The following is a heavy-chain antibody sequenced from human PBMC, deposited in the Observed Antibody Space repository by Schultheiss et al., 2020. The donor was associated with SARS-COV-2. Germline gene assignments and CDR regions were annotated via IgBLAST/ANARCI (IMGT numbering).Heavy chain of an antibody. Sequence: GGSLRLSCAASGFTFSSYSMNWVRQAPGKGLEWVSAISGSGGSTYYADSVKGRFTISRDNAKNSLYLQMNSLRAEDTAVYYCARDLGRYYDSSGYSHDAFDIWGQGTMVTVSS. D-gene: IGHD3-22*01. CDR3: ARDLGRYYDSSGYSHDAFDI. CDR2: ISGSGGST. V-gene: IGHV3-21*01. J-gene: IGHJ3*02. CDR1: GFTFSSYS.